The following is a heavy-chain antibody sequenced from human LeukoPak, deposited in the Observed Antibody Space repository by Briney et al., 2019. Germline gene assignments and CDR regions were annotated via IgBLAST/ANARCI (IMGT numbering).Heavy chain of an antibody. V-gene: IGHV4-34*01. CDR1: GGPFSGYY. CDR3: ARVEMATIWY. J-gene: IGHJ4*02. CDR2: INHSGST. D-gene: IGHD5-24*01. Sequence: NASETLSLTRAVYGGPFSGYYWSWIRQPPGKGLEWIGEINHSGSTNYNPSLKSRVTISVDTSKNQFSLKLSSVTAADTAVYYCARVEMATIWYWGQGTLVTVSS.